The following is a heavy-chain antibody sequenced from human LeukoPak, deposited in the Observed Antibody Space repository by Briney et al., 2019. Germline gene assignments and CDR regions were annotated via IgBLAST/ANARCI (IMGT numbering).Heavy chain of an antibody. CDR3: ARGGGYYDSSGYYRSNAFDI. CDR1: GGTFSSYA. J-gene: IGHJ3*02. Sequence: SVKVSCKASGGTFSSYAISWVRQAPGQGLEWMGGIIPVFGTANYAQKFQGRVTITADESTSTAYMELSSLRSEDTAVYYCARGGGYYDSSGYYRSNAFDIWGQGTMVTVSS. D-gene: IGHD3-22*01. CDR2: IIPVFGTA. V-gene: IGHV1-69*13.